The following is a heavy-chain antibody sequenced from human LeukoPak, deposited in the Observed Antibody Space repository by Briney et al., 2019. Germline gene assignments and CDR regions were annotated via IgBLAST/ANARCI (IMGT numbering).Heavy chain of an antibody. J-gene: IGHJ4*02. Sequence: GGSLRLSCAASGFTFSNYAMTWVRQALGKGLEWVSTISDSGVGTYYADPVKGRFTISRDNSKNTLYLQMNSLRAEDTAVYYCAKLLVAYWGQGTLVTVSS. D-gene: IGHD2/OR15-2a*01. CDR1: GFTFSNYA. CDR3: AKLLVAY. V-gene: IGHV3-23*01. CDR2: ISDSGVGT.